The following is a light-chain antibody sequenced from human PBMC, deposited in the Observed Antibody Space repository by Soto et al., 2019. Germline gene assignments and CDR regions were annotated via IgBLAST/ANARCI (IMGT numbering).Light chain of an antibody. V-gene: IGKV3-20*01. CDR1: QSVSNNY. J-gene: IGKJ1*01. Sequence: EIVLTQSPGTLSLSPRVRATLSCRASQSVSNNYLAWYHPKPGRAPRLVISGASSRATGIPDRFSGSWSRTDFTLTISRREHEDVAVYYCQQYGTTPWTFGQGTNVEF. CDR2: GAS. CDR3: QQYGTTPWT.